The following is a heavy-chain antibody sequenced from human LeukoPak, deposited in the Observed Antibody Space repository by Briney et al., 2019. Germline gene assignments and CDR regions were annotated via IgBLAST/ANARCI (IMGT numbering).Heavy chain of an antibody. V-gene: IGHV3-11*01. D-gene: IGHD1-14*01. CDR2: ISSSGLTT. CDR1: GFTFNDYY. CDR3: ARDANNGLDV. Sequence: GGSLRLSCAASGFTFNDYYINWIRQAPGKGLEWVSYISSSGLTTVYADSVKGRFTITRDNAHNFMSLQMNSLRPEDTAVYYCARDANNGLDVWGRGTTVTVSS. J-gene: IGHJ6*02.